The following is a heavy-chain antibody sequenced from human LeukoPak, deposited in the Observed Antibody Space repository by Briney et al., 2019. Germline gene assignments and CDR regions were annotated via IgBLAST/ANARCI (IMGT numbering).Heavy chain of an antibody. J-gene: IGHJ5*02. Sequence: FETLPLTRTASGDSISSYYWSWIRQPPGKRLEWIGYIYYSGGTNYNPSLKSRVTISVDTSKNQFSLKLTSVTAADTAVYYCARHPSVSASGGFGWFDLWGQGIMVADSS. D-gene: IGHD3-10*01. CDR3: ARHPSVSASGGFGWFDL. CDR1: GDSISSYY. CDR2: IYYSGGT. V-gene: IGHV4-59*08.